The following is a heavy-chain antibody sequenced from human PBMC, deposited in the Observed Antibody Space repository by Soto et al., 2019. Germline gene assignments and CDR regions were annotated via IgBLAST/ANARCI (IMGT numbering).Heavy chain of an antibody. CDR2: ISYDGSNK. V-gene: IGHV3-30-3*01. Sequence: QVQLVESGGGVVQPGRSLRLSCAASGFTFSSYAMHWVRQAPGKGLEWVAVISYDGSNKYYADSVKGRFTISRDNSKNTLYLQMNSLRAEDTAVDYCARDTGTSDYWGQGTLVTVSS. D-gene: IGHD4-17*01. CDR1: GFTFSSYA. CDR3: ARDTGTSDY. J-gene: IGHJ4*02.